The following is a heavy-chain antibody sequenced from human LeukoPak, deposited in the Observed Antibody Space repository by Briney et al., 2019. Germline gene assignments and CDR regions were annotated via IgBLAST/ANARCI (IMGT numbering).Heavy chain of an antibody. CDR1: GDSLSSYY. CDR2: IYYSGST. CDR3: ARPGVGSGRYGAFDI. V-gene: IGHV4-59*08. Sequence: SETLSLTCTVSGDSLSSYYWSWIRQPPGKGLEWIGYIYYSGSTNYNPSLKSRVTISVDTSKNQFSLKLSSVTAADTAVYYCARPGVGSGRYGAFDIWGQGTMVTVSS. D-gene: IGHD5-18*01. J-gene: IGHJ3*02.